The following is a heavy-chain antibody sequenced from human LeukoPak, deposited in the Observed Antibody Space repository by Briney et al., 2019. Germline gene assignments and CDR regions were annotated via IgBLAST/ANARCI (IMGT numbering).Heavy chain of an antibody. J-gene: IGHJ4*02. CDR1: GLTFSSYA. Sequence: PGGSLRLSCAASGLTFSSYAMHWVRQAPGKGLEWVAVISFDASYKYYADSVKGRFTISRDNSKNTLYLQMNSLRAEDTAVYYCARGEIVTKYYFDYWGQGTLVTVSS. CDR3: ARGEIVTKYYFDY. D-gene: IGHD1-26*01. CDR2: ISFDASYK. V-gene: IGHV3-30*04.